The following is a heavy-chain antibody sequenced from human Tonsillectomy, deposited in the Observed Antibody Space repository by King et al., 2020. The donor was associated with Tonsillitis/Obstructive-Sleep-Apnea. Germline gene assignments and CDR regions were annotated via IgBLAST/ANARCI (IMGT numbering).Heavy chain of an antibody. CDR2: IYYSGST. J-gene: IGHJ4*02. V-gene: IGHV4-59*08. CDR1: GGSISSYY. Sequence: VQLQESGPGLVKPSETLSLTCTVSGGSISSYYWSWIRQPPGKGLEWIGYIYYSGSTNYNPSLKSRVTISVDTSKNQFSLKLSSVTAADTAVYYCARLTIGRDGYSPFEYWGQGTLVTVSS. CDR3: ARLTIGRDGYSPFEY. D-gene: IGHD5-24*01.